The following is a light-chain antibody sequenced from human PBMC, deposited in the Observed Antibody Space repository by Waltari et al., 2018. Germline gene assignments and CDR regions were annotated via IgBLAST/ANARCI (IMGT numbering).Light chain of an antibody. J-gene: IGLJ3*02. CDR3: MIWHRGVWV. Sequence: QAVLTQPSSLSASPGASASLTCTLRSGVNVISSNIYWYQQKPGSPPQFLLRYKAVSDKQQGSGVPSRFSGSKDASANVGILLISGLRSEDEADYYCMIWHRGVWVSGGGTQLTVL. V-gene: IGLV5-45*03. CDR1: SGVNVISSN. CDR2: YKAVSDK.